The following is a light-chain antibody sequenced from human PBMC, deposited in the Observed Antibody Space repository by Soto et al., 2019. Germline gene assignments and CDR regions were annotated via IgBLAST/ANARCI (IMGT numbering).Light chain of an antibody. CDR2: DAS. CDR3: QHYVNIPHYI. V-gene: IGKV1-33*01. Sequence: EIQMTQSPSSLSVSVGDRVTITCQASRDIRDFLNWYQQKPGKAPKLLIFDASNLEEGVPPRFSGRGSGTDFSFSINSVQPEDVAKYYCQHYVNIPHYIFGHRAKVNIX. CDR1: RDIRDF. J-gene: IGKJ2*01.